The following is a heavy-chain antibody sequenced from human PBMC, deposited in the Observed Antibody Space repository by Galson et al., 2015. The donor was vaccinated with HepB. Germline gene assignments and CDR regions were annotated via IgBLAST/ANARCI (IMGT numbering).Heavy chain of an antibody. V-gene: IGHV3-48*02. CDR3: ARGPRGSGSWTVPQARNASDI. CDR1: GFTFSSYS. CDR2: VSSSSSTI. Sequence: SLRLSCAASGFTFSSYSMNWVRQAPGKGLEWVSYVSSSSSTIYYADSVKGRFTISRDNAKNSLYLQMNSRRDEHTAVYYCARGPRGSGSWTVPQARNASDICGQGTMVTASS. J-gene: IGHJ3*02. D-gene: IGHD3-10*01.